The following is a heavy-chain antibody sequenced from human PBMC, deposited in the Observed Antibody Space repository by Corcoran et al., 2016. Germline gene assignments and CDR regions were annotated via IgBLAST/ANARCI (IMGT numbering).Heavy chain of an antibody. J-gene: IGHJ4*02. Sequence: QVQLQESGPGLVKPSQTLSLTCTVSGGSISSGGYYWSWIRQHPGKGLEWIGYIYYSGSTYYNPSLKSLVTISVDTSKNQFSLKLSSVTAADTAVYYCARARKAYDSSGYNSPGFDYCGQATLVTVSS. CDR3: ARARKAYDSSGYNSPGFDY. D-gene: IGHD3-22*01. V-gene: IGHV4-31*01. CDR1: GGSISSGGYY. CDR2: IYYSGST.